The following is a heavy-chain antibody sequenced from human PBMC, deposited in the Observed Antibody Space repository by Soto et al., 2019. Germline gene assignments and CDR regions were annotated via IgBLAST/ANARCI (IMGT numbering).Heavy chain of an antibody. CDR3: AREGGALGRGYSGYEFDY. D-gene: IGHD5-12*01. CDR2: ICTSGST. Sequence: SETLSLTCTVSGGSISSYYWSWIRQPAGKGLEWIGRICTSGSTNYNPSLKSRVTMSVDTSKNQFSLKLSSVTAADTAVYYCAREGGALGRGYSGYEFDYWGQGTLVTVSS. J-gene: IGHJ4*02. CDR1: GGSISSYY. V-gene: IGHV4-4*07.